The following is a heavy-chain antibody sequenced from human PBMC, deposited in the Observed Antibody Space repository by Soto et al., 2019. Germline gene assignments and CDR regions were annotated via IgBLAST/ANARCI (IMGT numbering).Heavy chain of an antibody. CDR2: IYYSGST. V-gene: IGHV4-59*01. CDR1: GCSTSSYY. D-gene: IGHD2-15*01. J-gene: IGHJ6*03. Sequence: AETLSLTCTVSGCSTSSYYLSLIRQPPGKGLEWIGYIYYSGSTNYNPSLKSRVTISVDTSKNQFSLKLSSVTAADTAVYYCVREVVVVVAAKRHYYMDVWGKGTTVTVSS. CDR3: VREVVVVVAAKRHYYMDV.